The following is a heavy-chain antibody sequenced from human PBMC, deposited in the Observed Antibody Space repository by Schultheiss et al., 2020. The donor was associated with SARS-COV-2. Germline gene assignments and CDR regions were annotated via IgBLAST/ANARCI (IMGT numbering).Heavy chain of an antibody. V-gene: IGHV1-2*02. J-gene: IGHJ6*03. Sequence: ASVKVSCKASGYTFTGYYMHWVRQAPGQGLEWMGWINPNSGGTNYAQKFQGRVTMTRDTSISTAYMELSRLRSDDTAVYYCARDVCSSTSCYGGFPNYYHMDVWGKGTTVTVSS. D-gene: IGHD2-2*01. CDR3: ARDVCSSTSCYGGFPNYYHMDV. CDR2: INPNSGGT. CDR1: GYTFTGYY.